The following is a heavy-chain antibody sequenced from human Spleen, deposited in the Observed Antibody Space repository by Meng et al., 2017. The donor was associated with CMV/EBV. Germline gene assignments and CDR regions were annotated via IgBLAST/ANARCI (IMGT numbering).Heavy chain of an antibody. CDR2: MNPNSGNT. CDR3: ARSYSSSSSGDFDY. J-gene: IGHJ4*02. CDR1: GYTFTSYD. V-gene: IGHV1-8*03. Sequence: ASVKVSCKASGYTFTSYDINWVRQATGQGLEWMGWMNPNSGNTGYAQKFQGRVTITRNTSISTAYMELSSLRSEDTAAYYCARSYSSSSSGDFDYWGQGTLVTVSS. D-gene: IGHD6-6*01.